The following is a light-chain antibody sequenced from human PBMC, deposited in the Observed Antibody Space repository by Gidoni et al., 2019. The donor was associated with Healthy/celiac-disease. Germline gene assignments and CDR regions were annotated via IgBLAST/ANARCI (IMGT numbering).Light chain of an antibody. CDR3: QSYDSSLPV. Sequence: QSVLTLPPSVSGSPGQRVTISCTGSSSNIGAGYDVHWYQQLPGTAPKLLIYVNNNRPSGVPDRFSGSKSGTSASLASTGLQAEDEADYYCQSYDSSLPVFGGGTKLTVL. CDR1: SSNIGAGYD. CDR2: VNN. J-gene: IGLJ3*02. V-gene: IGLV1-40*01.